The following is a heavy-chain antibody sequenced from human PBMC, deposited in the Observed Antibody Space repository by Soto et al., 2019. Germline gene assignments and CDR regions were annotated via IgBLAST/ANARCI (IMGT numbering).Heavy chain of an antibody. V-gene: IGHV4-34*01. J-gene: IGHJ6*02. CDR3: ARIGSYDFWSCYFSPLYGMDV. CDR2: INHSGST. CDR1: GGSFSGYY. Sequence: SETLSLTCAVYGGSFSGYYWSWIRQPPGKGLEWIGEINHSGSTNYNPSLKSRVTISVDTSKNQFSLKLSSVTAADTAVYYCARIGSYDFWSCYFSPLYGMDVWGQGTTVTVSS. D-gene: IGHD3-3*01.